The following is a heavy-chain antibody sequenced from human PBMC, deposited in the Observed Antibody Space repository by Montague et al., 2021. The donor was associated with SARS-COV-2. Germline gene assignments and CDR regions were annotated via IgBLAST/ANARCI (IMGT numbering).Heavy chain of an antibody. CDR1: GFTFSRYS. D-gene: IGHD3-10*01. CDR3: ARSHELWFGENPQGPGAFDI. V-gene: IGHV3-21*01. Sequence: SLRLSCEASGFTFSRYSMNWVRQAPGKGLEWVSSISSSSSYIYYADSVKGRFTISRDNAKNSLYLQMNSLRAEDTAVYYCARSHELWFGENPQGPGAFDIWGQGTMVTVSS. CDR2: ISSSSSYI. J-gene: IGHJ3*02.